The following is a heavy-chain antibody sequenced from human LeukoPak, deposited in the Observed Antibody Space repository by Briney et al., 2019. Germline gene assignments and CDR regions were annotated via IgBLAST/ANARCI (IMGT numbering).Heavy chain of an antibody. CDR1: GGTFSSYA. V-gene: IGHV1-69*05. CDR2: IIPIFGTA. Sequence: GASVKVSCKASGGTFSSYAISWVRQAPGQGLEWMGGIIPIFGTANYAQKFQGRVTITTDESTSTAYMELSSLRSEDTAVYYCASLYGGYYEGVFDYWGQGTLVTVSS. D-gene: IGHD3-3*01. CDR3: ASLYGGYYEGVFDY. J-gene: IGHJ4*02.